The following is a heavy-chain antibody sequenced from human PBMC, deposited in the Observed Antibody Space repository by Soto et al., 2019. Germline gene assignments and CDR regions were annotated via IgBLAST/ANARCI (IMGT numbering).Heavy chain of an antibody. CDR2: ISRESKYI. V-gene: IGHV3-21*01. Sequence: GGSLRLSCAASGFTFSTYSMTWVRQAPGKGLGWVSSISRESKYIFYADSVKGRFTISRDNAKNSLYLQMNSLRAEDTAVYYCAGGSSLFFWYSDIWGQGALVTVSS. D-gene: IGHD2-2*01. CDR1: GFTFSTYS. J-gene: IGHJ4*02. CDR3: AGGSSLFFWYSDI.